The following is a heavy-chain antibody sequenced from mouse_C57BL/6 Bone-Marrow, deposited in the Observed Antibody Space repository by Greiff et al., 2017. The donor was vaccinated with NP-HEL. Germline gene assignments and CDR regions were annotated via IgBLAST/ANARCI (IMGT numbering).Heavy chain of an antibody. D-gene: IGHD1-1*01. CDR2: ILPGSGNT. Sequence: QVQLQQSGAELMKPGASVKLSCKATGYTFTGNWIEWVKQRPGHGLEWIGEILPGSGNTYYHERVKGKATFTADTSSNTPYMHLSSLTTKASAIYSCARNYYGSSYIDYWGQGTTLTVSS. J-gene: IGHJ2*01. CDR1: GYTFTGNW. V-gene: IGHV1-9*01. CDR3: ARNYYGSSYIDY.